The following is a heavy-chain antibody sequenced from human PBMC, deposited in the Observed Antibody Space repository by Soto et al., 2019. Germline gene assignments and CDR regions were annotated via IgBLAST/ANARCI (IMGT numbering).Heavy chain of an antibody. CDR2: IHPGDSNT. V-gene: IGHV5-51*03. CDR1: GYSFTTYW. Sequence: VQLVQTGAVVKKPGESLKISCQGSGYSFTTYWIGWVRQMPGKGLEWMATIHPGDSNTNYNPSFRGQVTISADRSISTASLQWSSLRASDTAIYYCATPDWNDENYWGQGTLVTVSS. J-gene: IGHJ4*02. CDR3: ATPDWNDENY. D-gene: IGHD1-1*01.